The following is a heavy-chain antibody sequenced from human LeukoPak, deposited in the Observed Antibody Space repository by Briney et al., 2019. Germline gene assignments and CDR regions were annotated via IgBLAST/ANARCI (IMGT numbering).Heavy chain of an antibody. J-gene: IGHJ5*02. CDR2: IYTSGST. V-gene: IGHV4-4*07. D-gene: IGHD3-10*01. Sequence: SETLSLTCTVSGGSISSYYWSWIRQPAGKGLEWIGRIYTSGSTNYNPSLKSRVTTSVDTSKNQFSLKLSSVTAADTAVYYCARDYYGSGSYSNWFDPWGQGTLVTVSS. CDR3: ARDYYGSGSYSNWFDP. CDR1: GGSISSYY.